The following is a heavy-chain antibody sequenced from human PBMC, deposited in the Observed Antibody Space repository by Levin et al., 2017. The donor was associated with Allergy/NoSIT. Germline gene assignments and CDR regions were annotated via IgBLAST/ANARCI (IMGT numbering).Heavy chain of an antibody. J-gene: IGHJ4*02. CDR3: AKGSGYSSKWQKAIDY. CDR1: GFTFSSYA. D-gene: IGHD6-19*01. Sequence: PGGSLRLSCAASGFTFSSYAMTWVRQTPGKGLEWVSAISDTGRSTYYSDSVKGRFTISRDNSMNTLSLQMNCLRAEDTAIYYCAKGSGYSSKWQKAIDYWGQGTLVTVSS. CDR2: ISDTGRST. V-gene: IGHV3-23*01.